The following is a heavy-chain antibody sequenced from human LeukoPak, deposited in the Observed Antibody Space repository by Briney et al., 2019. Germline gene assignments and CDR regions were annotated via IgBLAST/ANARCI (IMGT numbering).Heavy chain of an antibody. D-gene: IGHD4-23*01. Sequence: SVKVSCKASGGTFSSYAISWVRQAPGQGLEWMGGIIPIFGTANYAQKFQGRVTITADESTSTAYMELSSLRSEDTAVYYCARDGSVVTLPFDYWGQGTLVTVSS. CDR2: IIPIFGTA. J-gene: IGHJ4*02. V-gene: IGHV1-69*13. CDR3: ARDGSVVTLPFDY. CDR1: GGTFSSYA.